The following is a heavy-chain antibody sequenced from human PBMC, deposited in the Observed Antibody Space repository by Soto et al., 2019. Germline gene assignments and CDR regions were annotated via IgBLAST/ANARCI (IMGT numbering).Heavy chain of an antibody. D-gene: IGHD6-13*01. Sequence: GSLRLSCAASGSTFSRYSINWVRQAPGKGLEWVSYISGSSSNIKYADSVKGRFTISRDNAKNSLFLQMNSLRAEDTAVYYCARDSSWSFDYWGQGTLVTVSS. CDR2: ISGSSSNI. CDR1: GSTFSRYS. J-gene: IGHJ4*02. V-gene: IGHV3-48*01. CDR3: ARDSSWSFDY.